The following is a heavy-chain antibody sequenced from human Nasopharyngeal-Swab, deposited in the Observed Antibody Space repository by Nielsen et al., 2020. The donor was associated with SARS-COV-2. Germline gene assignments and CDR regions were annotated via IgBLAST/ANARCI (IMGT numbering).Heavy chain of an antibody. CDR1: GFTFSSYG. Sequence: GSLRLPCAASGFTFSSYGMHWVRQAPGKGLEGGAGIWYDGSNKYYADSVKGRFTISRDNSKNTLYLQMNSLRAEDTAVYYCARAMLSGGVLWFGELLNSLDYWGQGTLVTVSS. CDR2: IWYDGSNK. CDR3: ARAMLSGGVLWFGELLNSLDY. J-gene: IGHJ4*02. V-gene: IGHV3-33*01. D-gene: IGHD3-10*01.